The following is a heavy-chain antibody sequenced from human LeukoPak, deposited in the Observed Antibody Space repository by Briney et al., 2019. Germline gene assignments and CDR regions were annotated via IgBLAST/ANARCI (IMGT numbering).Heavy chain of an antibody. CDR1: GFTFDDYG. J-gene: IGHJ6*03. CDR2: INWNGGST. V-gene: IGHV3-20*04. D-gene: IGHD5-24*01. Sequence: PGGALRLSCAASGFTFDDYGMSWVRQAPGKGLEWVAGINWNGGSTGYADSVKGRFTISRDNAKNSLYLQMNSLRAEDTALYYCARDRDDYYMDVWGKGTTVTVSS. CDR3: ARDRDDYYMDV.